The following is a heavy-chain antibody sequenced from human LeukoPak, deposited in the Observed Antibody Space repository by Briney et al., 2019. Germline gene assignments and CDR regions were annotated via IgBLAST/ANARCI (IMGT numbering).Heavy chain of an antibody. D-gene: IGHD2-2*01. CDR1: GYTFTSYG. V-gene: IGHV1-18*01. CDR3: ARITPPYCSSTSCYGGLDY. Sequence: ASVKVSCKASGYTFTSYGISWVRQAPGQGLEWMGWISAYNGNTNYAQKLQGRVTMTTDTSTSTAYMELRSLRSDDTAVYYCARITPPYCSSTSCYGGLDYWGQGTLVTVS. CDR2: ISAYNGNT. J-gene: IGHJ4*02.